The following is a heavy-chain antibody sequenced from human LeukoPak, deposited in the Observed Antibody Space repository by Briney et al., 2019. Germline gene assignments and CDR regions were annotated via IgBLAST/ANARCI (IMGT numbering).Heavy chain of an antibody. CDR3: ATNLITMIVWAFDI. CDR2: INPNSGGT. D-gene: IGHD3-22*01. J-gene: IGHJ3*02. CDR1: GYTFTDYY. Sequence: GASVKVSCKASGYTFTDYYMHWVRQAPGQGLEWMGWINPNSGGTNYAQKFQGRVTMTEDTSTDTAYMELSSLRSEDTAVYYCATNLITMIVWAFDIWGQGTMVTVSS. V-gene: IGHV1-2*02.